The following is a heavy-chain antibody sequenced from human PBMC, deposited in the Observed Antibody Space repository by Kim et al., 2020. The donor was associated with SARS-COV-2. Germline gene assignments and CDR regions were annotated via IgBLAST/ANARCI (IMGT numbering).Heavy chain of an antibody. Sequence: GGSLRLSCAASGFTFSSYWMHWVRQAPGKGLVWVSRIKTDGTGISYADSVKGRFTISRDNAKNTLYLQMNSLRVEDTAVYYCSRDGARGGSFDYWGQGT. CDR1: GFTFSSYW. CDR3: SRDGARGGSFDY. J-gene: IGHJ4*02. V-gene: IGHV3-74*01. CDR2: IKTDGTGI. D-gene: IGHD3-10*01.